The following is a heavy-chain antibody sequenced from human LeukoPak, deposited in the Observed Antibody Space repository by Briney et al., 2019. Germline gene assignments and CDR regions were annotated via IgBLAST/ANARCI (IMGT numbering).Heavy chain of an antibody. CDR1: GFILNDYG. CDR2: IWFDKNQ. J-gene: IGHJ3*02. D-gene: IGHD6-6*01. CDR3: GRVGGRSKAAKGDAFDI. Sequence: GRSLRLSCAASGFILNDYGMHWVRQAPGKGLEWVADIWFDKNQHFADSVKGRFAISRDNSKNTVYLQLNSLRPEDTAVYYCGRVGGRSKAAKGDAFDIWGQGTMVTVSS. V-gene: IGHV3-33*01.